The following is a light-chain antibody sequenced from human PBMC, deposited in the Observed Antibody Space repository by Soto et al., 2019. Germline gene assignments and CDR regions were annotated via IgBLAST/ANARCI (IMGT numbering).Light chain of an antibody. J-gene: IGKJ1*01. V-gene: IGKV2-28*01. Sequence: DIVMTQSPLTLPVTPGEPASISCRSSQSLLHSNGYNYLDWYLQKPGQSPQLLIYLGSNRASGVPDRFSGSGSGTDFKLKISRVAAEDVGVYYCMQALQTPATFGQGTKVEIK. CDR2: LGS. CDR3: MQALQTPAT. CDR1: QSLLHSNGYNY.